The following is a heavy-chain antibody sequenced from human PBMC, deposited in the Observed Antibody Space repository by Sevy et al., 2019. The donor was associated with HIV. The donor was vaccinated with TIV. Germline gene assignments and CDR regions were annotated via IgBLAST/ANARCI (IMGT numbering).Heavy chain of an antibody. CDR1: GFTFSSYS. CDR2: ISSSSSYI. V-gene: IGHV3-21*01. CDR3: ARSHAQYYDFWSGSRWFDP. D-gene: IGHD3-3*01. Sequence: GGSLRLSCAASGFTFSSYSMNWVRQAPGKGLEWVSSISSSSSYIYYADSVKGRFTISRDNAKNSLYLQMNSLRAEDTAVYYCARSHAQYYDFWSGSRWFDPWGQGTLVTVSS. J-gene: IGHJ5*02.